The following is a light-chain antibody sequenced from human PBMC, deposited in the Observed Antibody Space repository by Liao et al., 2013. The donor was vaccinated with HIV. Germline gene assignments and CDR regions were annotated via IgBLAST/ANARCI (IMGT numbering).Light chain of an antibody. CDR2: YDS. J-gene: IGLJ1*01. CDR3: QVWDSSSDHRI. CDR1: NIGTKS. Sequence: YVLTQPPSVSVAPGKTARITCGGNNIGTKSVHWYQQRPGQAPVLVIYYDSDRPSGIPERFSGSNSGNTATLTISRVEAGDEADYYCQVWDSSSDHRIFGTGTKVTVL. V-gene: IGLV3-21*04.